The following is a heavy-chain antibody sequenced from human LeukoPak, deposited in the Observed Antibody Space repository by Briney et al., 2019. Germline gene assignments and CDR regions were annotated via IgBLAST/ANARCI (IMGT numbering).Heavy chain of an antibody. CDR2: ISWNSGSI. J-gene: IGHJ6*02. CDR1: GFTFDDYA. CDR3: AKDSVWFGDVLGGMDV. V-gene: IGHV3-9*01. Sequence: QPGRSLRLSCAASGFTFDDYAMHWVRQAPGKGLEWVSGISWNSGSIGYADSVKGRFIISRDNSKNTLFLQMNTLKTEDTAVYYCAKDSVWFGDVLGGMDVWGQGTTVGVSS. D-gene: IGHD3-10*01.